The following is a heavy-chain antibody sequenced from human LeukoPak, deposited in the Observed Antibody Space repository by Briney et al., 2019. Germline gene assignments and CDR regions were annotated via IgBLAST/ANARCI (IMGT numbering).Heavy chain of an antibody. V-gene: IGHV3-23*01. D-gene: IGHD3-22*01. CDR1: GFTFSSYA. Sequence: PGGSLRLSCAASGFTFSSYAMSWVRQAPGKGLEWVSVISGGGTSTYYADSVKGRFTISKDNSRNTLYLQMNSLRAEDTAVYYCARGGDSSGYWPLGYMDVWGKGTTVTVSS. CDR2: ISGGGTST. CDR3: ARGGDSSGYWPLGYMDV. J-gene: IGHJ6*03.